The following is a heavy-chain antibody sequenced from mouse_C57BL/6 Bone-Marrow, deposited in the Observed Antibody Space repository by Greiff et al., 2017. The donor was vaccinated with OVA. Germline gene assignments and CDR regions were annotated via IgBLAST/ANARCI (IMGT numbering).Heavy chain of an antibody. CDR1: GFTFTDYY. J-gene: IGHJ2*01. D-gene: IGHD2-3*01. CDR3: ARYMVTYFDY. V-gene: IGHV7-3*01. Sequence: EVQGVESGGGLVQPGGSLSLSCAASGFTFTDYYMSWVRQPPGRALEWLGFIRNKANGYTTEYSASVKGRFTISRANSQSILYLPMNALIAEDSATYYCARYMVTYFDYWGQGTTLTVSS. CDR2: IRNKANGYTT.